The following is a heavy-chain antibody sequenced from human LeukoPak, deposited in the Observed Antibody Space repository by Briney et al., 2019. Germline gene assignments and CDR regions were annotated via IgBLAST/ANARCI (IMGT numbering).Heavy chain of an antibody. V-gene: IGHV3-21*01. CDR3: ARGEGDYGGNFVGDY. D-gene: IGHD4-23*01. Sequence: GGSLRLSCAASGFTFSSYSMNWVRQAPGKGLEWVSSISSSSNYIFYADSVKGRFTISRDNAKNSLSLQMNSLRADDTAVYYCARGEGDYGGNFVGDYWGQGTLVTVSS. CDR2: ISSSSNYI. CDR1: GFTFSSYS. J-gene: IGHJ4*02.